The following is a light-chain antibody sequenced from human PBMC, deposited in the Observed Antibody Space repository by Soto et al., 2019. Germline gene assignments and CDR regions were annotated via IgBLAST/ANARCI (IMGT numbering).Light chain of an antibody. CDR2: EGS. Sequence: QSALTQPASVSGSPGQSITISCTGTSSDVGSYNLVSWYQQHPGKAPKLMIYEGSKRPSGVSNRFSGSKSGNTASLTISGLQADDEADYYCCSSASSSVFRTGTKVTVL. J-gene: IGLJ1*01. V-gene: IGLV2-23*01. CDR1: SSDVGSYNL. CDR3: CSSASSSV.